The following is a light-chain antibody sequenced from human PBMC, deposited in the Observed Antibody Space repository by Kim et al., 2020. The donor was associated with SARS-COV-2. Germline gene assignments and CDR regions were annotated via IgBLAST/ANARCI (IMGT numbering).Light chain of an antibody. Sequence: PGERATLSCRASQSLNNKVAWYQQKPGQAPRLLIQDASTRATGIPARFSGSGSGTDFTLTISSLQSEDFAVYYCQHYSKWPFTFGPGTKVDIK. J-gene: IGKJ3*01. CDR1: QSLNNK. CDR2: DAS. CDR3: QHYSKWPFT. V-gene: IGKV3-15*01.